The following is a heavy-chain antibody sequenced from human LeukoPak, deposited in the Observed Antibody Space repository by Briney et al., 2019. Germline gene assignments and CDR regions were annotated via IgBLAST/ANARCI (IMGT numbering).Heavy chain of an antibody. CDR3: ARDPEWLRLMDY. D-gene: IGHD5-12*01. J-gene: IGHJ4*02. CDR1: GFTFSNYG. Sequence: GRSLRLSCAASGFTFSNYGMHCVRQAPGKGLEWVAVISYDGSNKYYADSVKSRFTISRDNSKNTLYLQMNSLRAEDTAVYYCARDPEWLRLMDYWGQGTLVTVSS. CDR2: ISYDGSNK. V-gene: IGHV3-30*03.